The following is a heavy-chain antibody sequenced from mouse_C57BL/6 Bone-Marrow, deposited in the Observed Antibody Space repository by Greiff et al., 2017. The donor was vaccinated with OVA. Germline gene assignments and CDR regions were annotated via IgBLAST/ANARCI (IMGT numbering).Heavy chain of an antibody. D-gene: IGHD1-1*01. CDR2: IDPSDSET. Sequence: VQLQQPGAELVRPGSSVKLSCKASGYTFTSYWMHWVKQRPIQGLEWIGNIDPSDSETHYNQKFKDKATLTVDKSSSTAYMQLISLTSEDSAVYYCARRGDYGSSWDWYFDVWGTGTTVTVSS. V-gene: IGHV1-52*01. CDR3: ARRGDYGSSWDWYFDV. CDR1: GYTFTSYW. J-gene: IGHJ1*03.